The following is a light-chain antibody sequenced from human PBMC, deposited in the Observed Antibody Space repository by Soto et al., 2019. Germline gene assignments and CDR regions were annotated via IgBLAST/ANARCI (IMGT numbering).Light chain of an antibody. CDR2: DVS. Sequence: QSVLTQPASVSGSPGQSIAISCTGTSSDVGGYNYVSWYQQHPGKAPKLMIYDVSNRPSGVSNRFSDSKSGNTASLTISGLQAEDEADYYCCSYTTSSTYVFGTGTKVTVL. V-gene: IGLV2-14*03. CDR1: SSDVGGYNY. J-gene: IGLJ1*01. CDR3: CSYTTSSTYV.